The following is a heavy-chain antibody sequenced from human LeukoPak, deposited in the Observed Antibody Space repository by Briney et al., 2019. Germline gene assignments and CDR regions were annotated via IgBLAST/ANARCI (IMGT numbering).Heavy chain of an antibody. CDR3: AKDYFGSQGYYNVVGYYYGMDV. CDR1: GFTFSNYA. Sequence: GGSLRLSCAASGFTFSNYAMTWVRQAPGKGLEWVSSISGIGGLTYYADSAKGRFTISRDSSKNTLYVQMNSLRAEDTAIYYCAKDYFGSQGYYNVVGYYYGMDVWGQGTTVTVSS. V-gene: IGHV3-23*01. D-gene: IGHD3-10*01. CDR2: ISGIGGLT. J-gene: IGHJ6*02.